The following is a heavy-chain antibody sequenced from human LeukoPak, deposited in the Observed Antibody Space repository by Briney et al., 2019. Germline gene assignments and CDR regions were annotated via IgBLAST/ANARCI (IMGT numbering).Heavy chain of an antibody. V-gene: IGHV3-9*01. J-gene: IGHJ6*03. Sequence: GGSLRLSCAASGFTFDDYAMHWVRQAPGKGLEWVSGINWSGDRIGYADSVKGRFTISRDNAKKSLYLQMDSLRAEDTALYYCAKGGIHRGYYYYYMDVWGKGTTVTISS. CDR2: INWSGDRI. CDR3: AKGGIHRGYYYYYMDV. D-gene: IGHD6-13*01. CDR1: GFTFDDYA.